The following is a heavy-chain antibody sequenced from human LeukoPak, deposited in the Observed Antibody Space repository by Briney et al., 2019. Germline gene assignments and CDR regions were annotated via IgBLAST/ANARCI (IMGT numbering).Heavy chain of an antibody. CDR3: ASGRYGSGSYYSYNFDY. D-gene: IGHD3-10*01. Sequence: GGSLRLSCAASGFTFSDYDMHWVRQATGKGLEWVSAIGTAGDTYYTGSVKGRFTISRENAKNSLYLQMNSLRAGDTAMYYCASGRYGSGSYYSYNFDYWGQGTLVTVSS. J-gene: IGHJ4*02. V-gene: IGHV3-13*01. CDR2: IGTAGDT. CDR1: GFTFSDYD.